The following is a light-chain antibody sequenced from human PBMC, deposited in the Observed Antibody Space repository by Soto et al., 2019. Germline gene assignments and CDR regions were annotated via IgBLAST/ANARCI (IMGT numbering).Light chain of an antibody. CDR2: DVS. V-gene: IGLV2-11*01. CDR1: SNY. CDR3: CSFAGSYTSYV. J-gene: IGLJ1*01. Sequence: QSALTQPRSVSGSPGQSVTISCTGTSNYVSWYQQDPGKAPKLIIYDVSKRPSGVPDRFSGSKSGNTASLTISGLQAEDEADYYCCSFAGSYTSYVFGTGTKLTVL.